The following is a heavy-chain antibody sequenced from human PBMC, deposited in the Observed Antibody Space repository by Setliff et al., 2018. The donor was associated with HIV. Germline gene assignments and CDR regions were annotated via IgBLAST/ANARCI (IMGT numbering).Heavy chain of an antibody. Sequence: ASVKVSCKASRYTYSGYYIHWVRQAPGQGLAWMGWLNPRSGGSDYAQRFQGRVTMTRDTPISTAYMELSRLRSDDTAVYYFAKDHGTPDSNFWIDPLYMDVWGKGTTVTVS. V-gene: IGHV1-2*02. D-gene: IGHD3-3*01. J-gene: IGHJ6*03. CDR2: LNPRSGGS. CDR3: AKDHGTPDSNFWIDPLYMDV. CDR1: RYTYSGYY.